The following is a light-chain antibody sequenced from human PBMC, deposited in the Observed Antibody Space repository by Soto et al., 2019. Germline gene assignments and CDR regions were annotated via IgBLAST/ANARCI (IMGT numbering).Light chain of an antibody. CDR2: GVT. V-gene: IGLV2-18*02. CDR1: SNDVASNYR. CDR3: ISYTDSSAYV. Sequence: QSALTQPPSVSGSPGQSVTISCTGSSNDVASNYRVSWYQQPPGTAPKPVIYGVTNRPSGVPDRFSGSRSGNTASLTISGLQAEDEADYFCISYTDSSAYVFGTGTKVTVL. J-gene: IGLJ1*01.